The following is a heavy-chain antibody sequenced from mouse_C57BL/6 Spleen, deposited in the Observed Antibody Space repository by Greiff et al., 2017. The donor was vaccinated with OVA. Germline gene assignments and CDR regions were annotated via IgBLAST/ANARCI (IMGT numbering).Heavy chain of an antibody. CDR2: IWGVGST. V-gene: IGHV2-6*01. J-gene: IGHJ3*01. CDR1: GFSFTSYG. Sequence: VHLVESGPGLVAPSQSLSITCTVSGFSFTSYGVDWVRQSPGKGLEWLGVIWGVGSTNYNSALKSRLSISKDNSKSQVFLKMNSLQTDDTAMYYCASLRYPFAYWGQGTLVTVSA. D-gene: IGHD1-1*01. CDR3: ASLRYPFAY.